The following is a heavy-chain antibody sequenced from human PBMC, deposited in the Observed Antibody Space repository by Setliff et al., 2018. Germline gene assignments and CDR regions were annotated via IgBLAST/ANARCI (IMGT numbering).Heavy chain of an antibody. Sequence: LSLTCTVSGDSISSRTYYWSWIRQPAGKGLEWIGHIYTSWSTNYNPSLKGRATLSIDASKRQFSLKLTSVTAADTAVYYCARVSGFSYMDVWGKGTTVTVSS. V-gene: IGHV4-61*09. CDR2: IYTSWST. D-gene: IGHD3-3*01. J-gene: IGHJ6*03. CDR1: GDSISSRTYY. CDR3: ARVSGFSYMDV.